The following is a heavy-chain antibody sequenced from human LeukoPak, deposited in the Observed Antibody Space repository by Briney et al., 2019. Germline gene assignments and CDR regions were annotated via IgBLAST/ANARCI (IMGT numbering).Heavy chain of an antibody. Sequence: GSLRLSCAASGFTFSSSAMTWVRQAPGKGLEWVGEINHSGSANYNPSLKSRVTISVDTSKNQFSLRLSSVTAADTAVYYCARGIYFLYYYGSGSPYFDYWGQGTLVTVSS. J-gene: IGHJ4*02. CDR2: INHSGSA. D-gene: IGHD3-10*01. V-gene: IGHV4-34*01. CDR3: ARGIYFLYYYGSGSPYFDY. CDR1: GFTFSSSA.